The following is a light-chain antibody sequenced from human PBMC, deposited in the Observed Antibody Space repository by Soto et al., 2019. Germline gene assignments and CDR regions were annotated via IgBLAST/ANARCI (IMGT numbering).Light chain of an antibody. CDR3: QQYSTFSWT. CDR1: QSISTW. V-gene: IGKV1-5*01. CDR2: GAS. Sequence: DIQMTQSPSTLSASVGDRVTSTCRASQSISTWLAWYQQKPGKAPKLLISGASSLESGVPSRFSGSGSGTDFTLTISSLQPDDFATYCCQQYSTFSWTFGQGIKVESK. J-gene: IGKJ1*01.